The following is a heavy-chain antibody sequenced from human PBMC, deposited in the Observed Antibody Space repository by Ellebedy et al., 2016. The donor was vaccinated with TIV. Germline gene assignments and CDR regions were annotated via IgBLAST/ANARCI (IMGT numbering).Heavy chain of an antibody. CDR3: ARGGPGGDNWFFGL. J-gene: IGHJ2*01. V-gene: IGHV3-13*01. CDR2: SGASGDT. D-gene: IGHD3-10*01. CDR1: GFSLTGSD. Sequence: GESLKISCAASGFSLTGSDLHWVRRPAGKGLEWVSASGASGDTYYPDSVRGRFTISRESAKKSFYLQMNSLTAGDTAVYYCARGGPGGDNWFFGLWGRGTRVTVSS.